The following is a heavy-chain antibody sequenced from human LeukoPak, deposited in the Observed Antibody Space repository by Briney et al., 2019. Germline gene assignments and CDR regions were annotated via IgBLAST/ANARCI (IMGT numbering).Heavy chain of an antibody. D-gene: IGHD6-25*01. J-gene: IGHJ6*03. CDR1: GFTFSDYS. CDR2: ISTVSTYT. Sequence: PGGSLRLSCAPSGFTFSDYSMNWVRQAPGKGQEWVASISTVSTYTFYADSVKGRLTISRDNVRNSLYLQMSSLGAEDTAVYYCARDGSGFYLYNYMDVWGKGTMVTVSS. CDR3: ARDGSGFYLYNYMDV. V-gene: IGHV3-21*01.